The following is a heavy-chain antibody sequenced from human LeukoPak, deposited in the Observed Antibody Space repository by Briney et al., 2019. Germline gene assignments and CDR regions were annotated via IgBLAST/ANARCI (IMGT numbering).Heavy chain of an antibody. V-gene: IGHV4-59*01. CDR1: GGSISSYY. Sequence: SETPSLTCTVSGGSISSYYWSWIRQPPGKGLEWIGYIYYSGSTNYNPSLKSRVTISVDTSKNQFSLKLSSVTAADTAVYYCARGYYGSGSYFRRWGQGTLVTVSS. CDR3: ARGYYGSGSYFRR. CDR2: IYYSGST. D-gene: IGHD3-10*01. J-gene: IGHJ4*02.